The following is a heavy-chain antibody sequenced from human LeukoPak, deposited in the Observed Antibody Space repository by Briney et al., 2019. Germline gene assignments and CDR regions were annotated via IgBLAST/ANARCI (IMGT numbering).Heavy chain of an antibody. J-gene: IGHJ5*02. CDR1: GFTFSSYA. CDR2: ISGSGGSA. Sequence: PGGSLRLSCTASGFTFSSYAMSWVRQAPGKGLEWVSAISGSGGSAYYADSVKGRFTISRDNSKNTLYLQMNSLSAEDTAVYYCAKDSYGFFVGHFDPWGQGTLVTVSS. D-gene: IGHD3-3*01. CDR3: AKDSYGFFVGHFDP. V-gene: IGHV3-23*01.